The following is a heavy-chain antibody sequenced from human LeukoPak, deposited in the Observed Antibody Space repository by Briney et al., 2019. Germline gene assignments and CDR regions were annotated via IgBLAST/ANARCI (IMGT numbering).Heavy chain of an antibody. D-gene: IGHD3-9*01. CDR1: GGSFSPHY. CDR2: INRGGST. Sequence: SETLSLTCGVYGGSFSPHYWSWIRQSPGKGLEWIGEINRGGSTNYNPSFKSRVTISVDTSKNQFSLKLSSVTAADTAVYYCARNDILTGYLDYWGQGTLVTVSS. V-gene: IGHV4-34*09. CDR3: ARNDILTGYLDY. J-gene: IGHJ4*02.